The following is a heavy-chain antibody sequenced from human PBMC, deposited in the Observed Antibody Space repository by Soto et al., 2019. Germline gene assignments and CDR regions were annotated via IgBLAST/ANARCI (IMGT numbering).Heavy chain of an antibody. D-gene: IGHD6-19*01. J-gene: IGHJ3*02. CDR1: GYSFTCYW. CDR3: ARVFSSGWYGEDAFDI. CDR2: IYPGDSDT. Sequence: GESLKISCKGSGYSFTCYWIGWVRQMPGKGLEWMGIIYPGDSDTRYSPSFQGQVTISADKSISTAYLQWSSLKASDTAMYYCARVFSSGWYGEDAFDIWGQGTMVTVSS. V-gene: IGHV5-51*01.